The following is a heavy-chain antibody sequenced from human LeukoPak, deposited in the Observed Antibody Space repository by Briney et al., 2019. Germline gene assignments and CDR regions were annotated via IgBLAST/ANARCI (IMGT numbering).Heavy chain of an antibody. CDR3: ARQHRDGYPTDFDY. Sequence: GESLNISGKGSGYSFTSYWIGWVRQMPGKGLEWKGIIYPGDSDTRYSPSFQGQVTISADKSISTAYLQWSSLKASDTAMYYCARQHRDGYPTDFDYWGQGTLVTVSS. J-gene: IGHJ4*02. V-gene: IGHV5-51*01. D-gene: IGHD5-24*01. CDR2: IYPGDSDT. CDR1: GYSFTSYW.